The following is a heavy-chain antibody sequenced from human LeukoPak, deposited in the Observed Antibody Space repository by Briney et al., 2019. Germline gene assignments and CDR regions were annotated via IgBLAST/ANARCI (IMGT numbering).Heavy chain of an antibody. V-gene: IGHV3-21*01. D-gene: IGHD1-14*01. CDR3: AKNWNHWSHPFDP. Sequence: GGSLRLSCAASGFTFISYAMSWVRQAPGKGLEWVSSISSSSSYIYYADSVKGRFTISRDNAKNSLYLQMNSLRAEDTAVYYCAKNWNHWSHPFDPWGQGTLVTVSS. CDR1: GFTFISYA. CDR2: ISSSSSYI. J-gene: IGHJ5*02.